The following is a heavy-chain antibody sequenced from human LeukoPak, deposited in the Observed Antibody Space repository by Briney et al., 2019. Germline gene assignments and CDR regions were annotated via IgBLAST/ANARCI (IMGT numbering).Heavy chain of an antibody. Sequence: ASVKVSCKASGYTFTGYYMHWVRPAPGQGLAWMGWINPNSGGTNYAQKFQGRVTMTRDTSISTAYMELSRLRSDDTAVYYCARSGSGSYYNLIHDWGQGTLVTVSS. CDR3: ARSGSGSYYNLIHD. CDR1: GYTFTGYY. D-gene: IGHD3-10*01. CDR2: INPNSGGT. J-gene: IGHJ4*02. V-gene: IGHV1-2*02.